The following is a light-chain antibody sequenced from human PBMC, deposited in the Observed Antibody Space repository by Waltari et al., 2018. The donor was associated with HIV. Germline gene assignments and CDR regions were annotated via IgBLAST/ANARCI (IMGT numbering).Light chain of an antibody. CDR2: DVS. J-gene: IGLJ2*01. CDR1: SSDVGGYNY. CDR3: CSYAGSYSLV. V-gene: IGLV2-11*01. Sequence: QSALTQPRSVSGSPGQSVTISCTGTSSDVGGYNYVSWYQQHPSKAPKLIIYDVSKRPSGVPDRFSGSKSGNTASLTISVLQSEDEADYYCCSYAGSYSLVFGGGTKLTVL.